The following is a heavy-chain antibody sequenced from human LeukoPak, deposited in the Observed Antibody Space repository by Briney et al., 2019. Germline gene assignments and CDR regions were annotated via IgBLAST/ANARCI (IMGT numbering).Heavy chain of an antibody. CDR2: IYYSGST. CDR1: GGSVSSYY. CDR3: ARGSGGIPSPAFDI. Sequence: PSETLSLTCTVSGGSVSSYYWSWIRQPPGKGLEWIGYIYYSGSTNYNPSLKSRVTISVDTSKNQFSLKLSSVTAADTAVYYCARGSGGIPSPAFDIWGQGTMVTVSS. J-gene: IGHJ3*02. D-gene: IGHD3-16*01. V-gene: IGHV4-59*02.